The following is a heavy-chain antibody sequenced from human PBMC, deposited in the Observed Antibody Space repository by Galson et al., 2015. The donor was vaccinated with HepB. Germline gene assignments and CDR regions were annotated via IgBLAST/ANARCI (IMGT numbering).Heavy chain of an antibody. D-gene: IGHD5-24*01. Sequence: SLRLSCAASGFTFDDYAMHWVRQTPGKGLEWVSGIGRNSAYIDYADSVKGRFAISRDNAKNSLYLQMDSLRPEDTALYYCAKARSTNAYKVFDYWGQGILVAVSS. V-gene: IGHV3-9*01. CDR1: GFTFDDYA. CDR2: IGRNSAYI. J-gene: IGHJ4*02. CDR3: AKARSTNAYKVFDY.